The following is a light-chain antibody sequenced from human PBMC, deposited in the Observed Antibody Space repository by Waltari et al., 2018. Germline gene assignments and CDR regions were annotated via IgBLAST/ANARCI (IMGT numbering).Light chain of an antibody. CDR3: QEYTSYSLS. CDR1: QSISTW. Sequence: DIQMTQSPSTLSASVGDRVTITCRASQSISTWLAWYQQKPGKAPNLLISKASSLESGVPSRYSGSGSGTEFTLTIGSLQPDDFATYYCQEYTSYSLSFGGGTKVEIK. V-gene: IGKV1-5*03. CDR2: KAS. J-gene: IGKJ4*01.